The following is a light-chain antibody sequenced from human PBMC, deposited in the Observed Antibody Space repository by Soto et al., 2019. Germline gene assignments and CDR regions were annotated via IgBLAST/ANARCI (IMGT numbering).Light chain of an antibody. Sequence: QSVLTQPASVSGSPGQSITISCTGTSSDVGSFNLVSWYQQLPGEAPKLMIYEASKRPSGVSNRFSGSKSGNTASLTISRLQAEDEADYYCWSYAGSSSSHVALGGGTKRTVL. CDR3: WSYAGSSSSHVA. CDR2: EAS. J-gene: IGLJ2*01. CDR1: SSDVGSFNL. V-gene: IGLV2-23*01.